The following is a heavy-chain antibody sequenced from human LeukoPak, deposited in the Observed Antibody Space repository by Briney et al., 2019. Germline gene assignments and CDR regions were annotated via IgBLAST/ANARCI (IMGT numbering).Heavy chain of an antibody. CDR3: AANRRRHCSGGSCYSWDP. J-gene: IGHJ5*02. CDR2: INHSGST. Sequence: SETLSLTCAVYGGSFSGYYWSWIRQPPGKGLEWIGEINHSGSTNYNPSLKSRVTISVDTSKNQFSLKLSSVTAADTAVYYCAANRRRHCSGGSCYSWDPWGQGTLVTVSS. V-gene: IGHV4-34*01. CDR1: GGSFSGYY. D-gene: IGHD2-15*01.